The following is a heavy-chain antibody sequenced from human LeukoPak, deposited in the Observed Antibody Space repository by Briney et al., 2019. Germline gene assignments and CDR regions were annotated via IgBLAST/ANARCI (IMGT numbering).Heavy chain of an antibody. D-gene: IGHD3-22*01. CDR1: GYTFTGYY. J-gene: IGHJ4*01. CDR3: ARGPSNLSGYYYDY. CDR2: ITPNSGGT. V-gene: IGHV1-2*04. Sequence: ASVKVSCKASGYTFTGYYMHWVRQAPGQGLEWMGWITPNSGGTNYAQKFQGWVTMTRDTSISTAYMELSRLRSDDTAVYYCARGPSNLSGYYYDYWGQEPWSPSPQ.